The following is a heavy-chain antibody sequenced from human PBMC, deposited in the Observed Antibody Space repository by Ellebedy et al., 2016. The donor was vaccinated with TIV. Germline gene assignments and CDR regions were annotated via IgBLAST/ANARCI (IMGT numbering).Heavy chain of an antibody. D-gene: IGHD3-10*01. CDR1: GYTFTSYD. J-gene: IGHJ4*02. V-gene: IGHV1-8*01. Sequence: ASVKVSXXASGYTFTSYDINWVRQATGQGLEWMGWMNPNSGNTGYAQKFQGWVTMTRDTSISTAYMELSRLRSDDTAVYYCAREVLGNLWFGELDYWGQGTLVTVSS. CDR2: MNPNSGNT. CDR3: AREVLGNLWFGELDY.